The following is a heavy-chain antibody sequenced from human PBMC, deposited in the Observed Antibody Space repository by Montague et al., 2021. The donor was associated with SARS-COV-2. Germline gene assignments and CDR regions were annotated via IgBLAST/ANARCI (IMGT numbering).Heavy chain of an antibody. CDR1: GGSMRRYY. D-gene: IGHD3/OR15-3a*01. V-gene: IGHV4-59*01. J-gene: IGHJ4*02. CDR2: IYDSGGA. CDR3: ARRGTGNYGILDY. Sequence: SETLSLTCTISGGSMRRYYWTWIRQLPGKELEWIGSIYDSGGARYNPSLKSRVSISVDASKNQFSLRVTSVTAADTAVYFCARRGTGNYGILDYWGQGNLVTVSS.